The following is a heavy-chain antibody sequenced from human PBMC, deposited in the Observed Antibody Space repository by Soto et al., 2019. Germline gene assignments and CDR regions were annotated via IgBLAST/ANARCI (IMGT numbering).Heavy chain of an antibody. V-gene: IGHV3-23*01. CDR1: GFTFNNYA. Sequence: EVQLLESGGGLVQPGGSLRLSCAASGFTFNNYAMSWVRQAPGKGLEWVSAISGSGGSTHYADSVKGRFTISIDNYKNTMSLQMNSLRAEDTAVYYCAKLRSGHYSTNGVFLLYYCDFWGQGAQVTVSS. D-gene: IGHD2-8*01. CDR2: ISGSGGST. CDR3: AKLRSGHYSTNGVFLLYYCDF. J-gene: IGHJ4*02.